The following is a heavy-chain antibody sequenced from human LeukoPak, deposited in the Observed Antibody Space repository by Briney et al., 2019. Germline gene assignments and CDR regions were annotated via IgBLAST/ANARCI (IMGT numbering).Heavy chain of an antibody. CDR1: GGSISSFY. J-gene: IGHJ4*02. V-gene: IGHV4-4*07. CDR2: IYTSGTT. Sequence: PSEALSVTCSGSGGSISSFYCNWSRQPAGKGLGGIGRIYTSGTTTYNPSLKSRVTISVDTSKNQFSLKLSSVTAADPAVYYCARGQKSTPFDYWGQGTLVTVPS. CDR3: ARGQKSTPFDY. D-gene: IGHD1-1*01.